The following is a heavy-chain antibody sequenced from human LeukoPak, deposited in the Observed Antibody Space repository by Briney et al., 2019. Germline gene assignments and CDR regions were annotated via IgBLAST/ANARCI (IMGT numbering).Heavy chain of an antibody. V-gene: IGHV3-64D*09. CDR2: ISSNGGST. Sequence: GGSLRLSCSASGFTFSSYAMHWVRQAPGKGLEYVSAISSNGGSTYYADSVKGRFTISRDNSKNTLYLQMSSLRAGDTAVYYCVKSGGSYYYGSGSSLFDYWGQGTLVTVSS. CDR3: VKSGGSYYYGSGSSLFDY. CDR1: GFTFSSYA. D-gene: IGHD3-10*01. J-gene: IGHJ4*02.